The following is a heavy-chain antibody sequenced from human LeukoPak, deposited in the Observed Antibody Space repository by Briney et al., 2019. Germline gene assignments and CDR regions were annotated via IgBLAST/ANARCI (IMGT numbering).Heavy chain of an antibody. D-gene: IGHD3-10*01. Sequence: SETLSLTCTVYGGSFSGYYWSWIRQPPGKGLEWIGEINHSGSTNYNPSLKSRVTTSVDTSKNQFSLKLSSVTAADTAVYYCAREVAYYYGSGSYYNTLRYFDYWGQGTLVTVSS. CDR2: INHSGST. J-gene: IGHJ4*02. CDR3: AREVAYYYGSGSYYNTLRYFDY. CDR1: GGSFSGYY. V-gene: IGHV4-34*01.